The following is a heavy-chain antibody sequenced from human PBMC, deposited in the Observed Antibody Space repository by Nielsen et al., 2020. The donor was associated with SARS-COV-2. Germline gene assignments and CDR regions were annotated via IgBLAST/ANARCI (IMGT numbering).Heavy chain of an antibody. J-gene: IGHJ4*02. CDR3: ARTRVAAPHYYFDY. CDR2: IYYSGST. V-gene: IGHV4-31*03. CDR1: GGSISSGGYY. D-gene: IGHD6-6*01. Sequence: SETLSLTCTVSGGSISSGGYYWSWIRQHPGKGLEWIGYIYYSGSTYYNPPLKSRVTISVDTSKNQFSLKLSSVTAADTAVYYCARTRVAAPHYYFDYWGQGTLVTVSS.